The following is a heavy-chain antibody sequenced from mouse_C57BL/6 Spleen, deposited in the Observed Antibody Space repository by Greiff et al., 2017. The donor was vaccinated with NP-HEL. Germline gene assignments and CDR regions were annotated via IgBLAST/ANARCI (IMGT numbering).Heavy chain of an antibody. D-gene: IGHD1-1*01. V-gene: IGHV1-80*01. CDR3: AGGHYYGSSGAMDY. CDR1: GYAFSSYW. J-gene: IGHJ4*01. CDR2: IYPGDGDT. Sequence: QVQLQQSGAELVKPGASVKISCKASGYAFSSYWMNWVKQRPGKGLEWIGQIYPGDGDTNYNGKFKGKATLTADKSSSTAYMQLSSLTSEDSAVYFCAGGHYYGSSGAMDYWGQGTSVTVSS.